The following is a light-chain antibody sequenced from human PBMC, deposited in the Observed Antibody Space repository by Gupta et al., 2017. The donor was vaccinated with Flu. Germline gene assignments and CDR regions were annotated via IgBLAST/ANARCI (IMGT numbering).Light chain of an antibody. CDR3: SSYAKHYILV. J-gene: IGLJ3*02. CDR1: SNDVGDYHY. CDR2: DVN. V-gene: IGLV2-11*01. Sequence: QSALTQPRSVSGSPGQSVTISCTGTSNDVGDYHYVSWYQQFPGKVPKLIIYDVNQRPSGVPDRFSGSKSGNTASLTISGVQDEDEADYYCSSYAKHYILVFGGGTRLTVL.